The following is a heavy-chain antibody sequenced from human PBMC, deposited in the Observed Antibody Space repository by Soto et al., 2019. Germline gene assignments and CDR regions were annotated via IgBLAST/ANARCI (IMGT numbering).Heavy chain of an antibody. D-gene: IGHD6-19*01. J-gene: IGHJ4*02. Sequence: PGGSLRLSCAASGFTFSNYAMSWVRQAPGKGLGWVSAIGGGGGSTYYADSVKGRFTISRDNSKNTLYLQMNSLRAEDTAVYYCAKTAEAVAGTVFGYWGQGTVVTVSS. V-gene: IGHV3-23*01. CDR1: GFTFSNYA. CDR3: AKTAEAVAGTVFGY. CDR2: IGGGGGST.